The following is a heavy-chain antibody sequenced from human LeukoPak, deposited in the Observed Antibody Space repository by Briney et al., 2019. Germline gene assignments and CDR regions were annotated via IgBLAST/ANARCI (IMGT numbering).Heavy chain of an antibody. D-gene: IGHD2-21*01. J-gene: IGHJ4*02. CDR2: INHSGYT. CDR1: GVSFDDYY. Sequence: SETLSLTCAVSGVSFDDYYWSWVRQTPGKGLEWIGEINHSGYTNDSPSLKSRVTLSIDTSRKQFSLNLRSVTVADTGIYYCTRMIAGHDYWGQGTLVTVSS. V-gene: IGHV4-34*01. CDR3: TRMIAGHDY.